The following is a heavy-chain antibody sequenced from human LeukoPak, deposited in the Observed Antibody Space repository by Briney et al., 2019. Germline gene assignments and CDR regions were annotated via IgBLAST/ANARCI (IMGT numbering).Heavy chain of an antibody. D-gene: IGHD5-18*01. V-gene: IGHV4-61*02. Sequence: SQTLSLTCTVSGGSISSGSYYWSWIRQPAGKGLEWIGRIYTSGSTNYNPSLKSRVTISVDTSKNQFSLKLSSVTAADTAVYYCAREAAMVSWFDPWGQGTLVTVSS. CDR1: GGSISSGSYY. CDR2: IYTSGST. J-gene: IGHJ5*02. CDR3: AREAAMVSWFDP.